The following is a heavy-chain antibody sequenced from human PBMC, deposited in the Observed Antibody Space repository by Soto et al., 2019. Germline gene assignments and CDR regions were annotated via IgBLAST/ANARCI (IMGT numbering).Heavy chain of an antibody. J-gene: IGHJ4*02. CDR3: TTVRGGSSMVRGVHFDY. CDR2: IKSKTDGGTT. D-gene: IGHD3-10*01. V-gene: IGHV3-15*07. CDR1: GFTFTNAW. Sequence: GGSLRLSCAASGFTFTNAWMNWVRQAPGKGLEWVGRIKSKTDGGTTDYAAPVKGRFTISRDASKNTLYLQMNSLKTEDTAVYYCTTVRGGSSMVRGVHFDYWGRGTLVTVSS.